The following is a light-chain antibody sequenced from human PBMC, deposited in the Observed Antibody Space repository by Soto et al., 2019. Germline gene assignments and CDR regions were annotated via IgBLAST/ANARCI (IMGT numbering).Light chain of an antibody. Sequence: QSVLPQPPSVSAAPGQRVTISCSGSNSNIGENYVSWDKQFPGTAPKLLIYENNKRPSGIPDRFSGSKSGASATLGSTGLQTGDEADYYLGTWDSGLSAWVFGGGTKLTFL. CDR3: GTWDSGLSAWV. J-gene: IGLJ3*02. CDR1: NSNIGENY. CDR2: ENN. V-gene: IGLV1-51*02.